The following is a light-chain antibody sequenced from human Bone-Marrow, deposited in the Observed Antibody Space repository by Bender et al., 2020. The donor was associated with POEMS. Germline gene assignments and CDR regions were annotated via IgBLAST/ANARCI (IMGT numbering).Light chain of an antibody. CDR3: QTWDSDTAV. CDR2: YDY. Sequence: VSVAPGETAKIPCGGDNIGSQSVHWYQQRPGQAPLVVISYDYDRPSGIPARFSGAKSGDTATLIISRVEAGDEADYYCQTWDSDTAVFGGGTKLTVL. V-gene: IGLV3-21*01. CDR1: NIGSQS. J-gene: IGLJ3*02.